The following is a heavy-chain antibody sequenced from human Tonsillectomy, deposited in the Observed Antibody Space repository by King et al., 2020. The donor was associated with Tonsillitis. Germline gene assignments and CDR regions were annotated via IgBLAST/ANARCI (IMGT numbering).Heavy chain of an antibody. CDR3: ARAGGDYYDSSGYSAFDI. D-gene: IGHD3-22*01. J-gene: IGHJ3*02. CDR1: GGSISSGGYY. Sequence: QLQESGPGLVKPSQTLSLTCTVSGGSISSGGYYWSWIRQHPGKGLEWIGYIYYSGSTYYNPSLKSRVTISVDTYKKQFSLKLSSVTAADMAVYYCARAGGDYYDSSGYSAFDIWGQGTMVTVSS. V-gene: IGHV4-31*03. CDR2: IYYSGST.